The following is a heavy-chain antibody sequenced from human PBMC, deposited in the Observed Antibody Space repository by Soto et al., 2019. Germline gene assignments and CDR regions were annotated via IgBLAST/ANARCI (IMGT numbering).Heavy chain of an antibody. J-gene: IGHJ6*04. D-gene: IGHD3-16*01. CDR2: IKEDGRER. CDR3: ARDRGGRSGKDV. CDR1: GFAFSHYW. Sequence: QVVESGGGLVQPGGSLRISCAASGFAFSHYWMFWVRQAPGMGLEWVANIKEDGRERNYVDSVKGRFTISRDNAKNSLYLEINRLRSEDTAVYYCARDRGGRSGKDVWGKGTTVTVSS. V-gene: IGHV3-7*01.